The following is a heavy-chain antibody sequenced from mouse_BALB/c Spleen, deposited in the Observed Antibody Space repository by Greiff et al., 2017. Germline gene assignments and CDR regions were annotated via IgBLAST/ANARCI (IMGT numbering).Heavy chain of an antibody. V-gene: IGHV5-6*01. CDR2: ISSGGSYT. CDR1: GFTFSSYG. D-gene: IGHD2-2*01. J-gene: IGHJ3*01. Sequence: EVHLVESGGDLVKPGGSLKLSCAASGFTFSSYGMSWVRQTPDKRLEWVATISSGGSYTYYPDSVKGRFTISRDNAKNTLYLQMSSLKSEDTAMYYCARQGRVNPFAYWGQGTLVTVSA. CDR3: ARQGRVNPFAY.